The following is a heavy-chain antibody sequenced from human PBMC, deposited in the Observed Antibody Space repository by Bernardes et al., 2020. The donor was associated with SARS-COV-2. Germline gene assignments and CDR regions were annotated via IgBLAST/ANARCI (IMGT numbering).Heavy chain of an antibody. CDR2: INTDGSST. D-gene: IGHD1-26*01. V-gene: IGHV3-74*01. CDR3: VRGSGNYYFDV. J-gene: IGHJ4*02. Sequence: GGSRILPCAAPGFPFSSYWMHWVRQAPGKGLMWVSRINTDGSSTNYADSVKGRFSISRDNAKNTVYLQMNSLRVEDTALYYCVRGSGNYYFDVWGQGILVTVSS. CDR1: GFPFSSYW.